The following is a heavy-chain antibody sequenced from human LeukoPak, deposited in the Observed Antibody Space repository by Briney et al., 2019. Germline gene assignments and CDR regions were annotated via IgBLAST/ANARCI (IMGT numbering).Heavy chain of an antibody. CDR2: ISYDGSNK. CDR1: GFTFSSYG. J-gene: IGHJ3*02. D-gene: IGHD2-15*01. Sequence: PGGSLRLSCAASGFTFSSYGMHWVRQAPGKGLEWVAVISYDGSNKNYADSVKGRFTISRDNTKNSLYLQMNSLGAEDTAVYYCAKDGGSDPDSFDIWGQGTMVTVSS. V-gene: IGHV3-30*13. CDR3: AKDGGSDPDSFDI.